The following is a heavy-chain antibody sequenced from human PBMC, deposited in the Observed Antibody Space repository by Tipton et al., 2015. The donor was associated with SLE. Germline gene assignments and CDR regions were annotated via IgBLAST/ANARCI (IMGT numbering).Heavy chain of an antibody. Sequence: SLRLSCAASGFTFDDYAMHWVRQAPGKGLEWVSLISWDGGSTYYADSVKGRFTISRDNSKNSLYLQMNSLRAEDTALYYCAKDMGAVYSGYLDAFDIWGQGTMVTVSS. CDR3: AKDMGAVYSGYLDAFDI. J-gene: IGHJ3*02. V-gene: IGHV3-43D*04. CDR2: ISWDGGST. CDR1: GFTFDDYA. D-gene: IGHD5-12*01.